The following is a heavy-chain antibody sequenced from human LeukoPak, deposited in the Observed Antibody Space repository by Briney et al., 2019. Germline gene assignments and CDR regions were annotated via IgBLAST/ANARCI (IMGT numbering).Heavy chain of an antibody. D-gene: IGHD4/OR15-4a*01. CDR1: GFSFSRYW. CDR2: SDTEGSMT. J-gene: IGHJ4*02. CDR3: ARRAGAYSHPYDY. V-gene: IGHV3-74*01. Sequence: GGSLRLSCAASGFSFSRYWMHWVRQAPGKGLEWVSYSDTEGSMTSYADSVKGRFTISRDNAKNTLYLQMNSLRAEDTAVYYCARRAGAYSHPYDYWGQGTLVTVSS.